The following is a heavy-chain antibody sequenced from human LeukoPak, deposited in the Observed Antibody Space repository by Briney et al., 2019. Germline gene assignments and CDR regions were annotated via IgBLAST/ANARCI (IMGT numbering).Heavy chain of an antibody. CDR3: ARVDYYDSSIDY. J-gene: IGHJ4*02. Sequence: SETLFLTCTVSGGSISSSSYCWGWIRQPPGKGLEWIGSIYYSGSTYYNPSLKSRVTISVDTSKNQFSLKLSSVTAADTAVYYCARVDYYDSSIDYWGQGTLVTVSS. CDR2: IYYSGST. CDR1: GGSISSSSYC. D-gene: IGHD3-22*01. V-gene: IGHV4-39*07.